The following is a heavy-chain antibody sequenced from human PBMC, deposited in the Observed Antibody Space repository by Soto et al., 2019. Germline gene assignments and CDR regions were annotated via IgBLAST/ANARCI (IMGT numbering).Heavy chain of an antibody. CDR2: ISYSGST. V-gene: IGHV4-39*01. CDR1: GASISGSNFF. CDR3: ARLHSLYCGADCYLS. Sequence: QLQLQESGPGLVKTSETLSLTCTVSGASISGSNFFWGWIRQPPGKGLEWIASISYSGSTSYNPSLKSRGTISVDTSNNQFSLKLSSLTAADTAVFYCARLHSLYCGADCYLSWGQGALVTVSS. D-gene: IGHD2-21*02. J-gene: IGHJ4*02.